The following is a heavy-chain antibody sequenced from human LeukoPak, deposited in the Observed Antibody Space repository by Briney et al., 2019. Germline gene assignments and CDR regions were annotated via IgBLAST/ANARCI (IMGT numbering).Heavy chain of an antibody. CDR1: GFTFSSYA. Sequence: GGSLRLSCAASGFTFSSYAMSWVRQAPGKGLEWVSAISCSVGSTYYADSVKGRFTISRDNSKHTLYLQMNRLRAEDTDVYSCAKDPYYDFWSGYGDYFDYWGQGTLVTVSS. CDR2: ISCSVGST. V-gene: IGHV3-23*01. CDR3: AKDPYYDFWSGYGDYFDY. J-gene: IGHJ4*02. D-gene: IGHD3-3*01.